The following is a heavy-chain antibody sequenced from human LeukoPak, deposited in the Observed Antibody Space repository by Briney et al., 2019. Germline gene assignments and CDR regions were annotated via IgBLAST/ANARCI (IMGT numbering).Heavy chain of an antibody. CDR2: ISSSSTYI. V-gene: IGHV3-21*03. CDR3: TTGRGGQPSSWTRDY. Sequence: GGSLRLSCAASGFTFSSYSMNWVRQAPGKGLQWVSSISSSSTYIYYADSVKGRFTISRDNAKNSLYLQMNSLKTEDTAVYYCTTGRGGQPSSWTRDYWGQGTLVTVSS. D-gene: IGHD6-13*01. J-gene: IGHJ4*02. CDR1: GFTFSSYS.